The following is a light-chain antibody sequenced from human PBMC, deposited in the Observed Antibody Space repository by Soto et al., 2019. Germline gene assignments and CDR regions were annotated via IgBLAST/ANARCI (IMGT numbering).Light chain of an antibody. CDR3: HQYNSYPYT. J-gene: IGKJ2*01. V-gene: IGKV1-16*02. Sequence: DIQMTQSPSSLSASVGDRVTITCRASQGISKYLAWFQQNPGKDPKSLIYAASSLQSGVASKFSGIGSGTDFTLTISSLQPEDFATYYGHQYNSYPYTFGQGTKLEIK. CDR2: AAS. CDR1: QGISKY.